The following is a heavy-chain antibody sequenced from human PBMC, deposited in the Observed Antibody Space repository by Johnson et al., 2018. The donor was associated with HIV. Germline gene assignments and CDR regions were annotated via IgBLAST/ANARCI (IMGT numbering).Heavy chain of an antibody. Sequence: QVQLVESGGGVVQPGRSLRLSCAASGFTFSSYPMPWVRQAPGKGLEWVAIISYDGGSKYYADSVKGRFAVSRDNSKTKLYLQINSLRPEDTAGYYVARECSSARWTYGFDIWGQGTMVTFSS. CDR1: GFTFSSYP. V-gene: IGHV3-30*09. J-gene: IGHJ3*02. D-gene: IGHD4-17*01. CDR2: ISYDGGSK. CDR3: ARECSSARWTYGFDI.